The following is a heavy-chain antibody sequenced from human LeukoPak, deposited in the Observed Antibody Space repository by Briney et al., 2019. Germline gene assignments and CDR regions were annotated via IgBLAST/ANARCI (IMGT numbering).Heavy chain of an antibody. J-gene: IGHJ4*02. V-gene: IGHV3-74*01. Sequence: GGSLRLSCAASGLTFSNYAMNWVRQAPGKGLVWVSRSTTDDSTTTYADSVKGRFTISRDNAKNTLYLQMNSLSADDTAVYYCARGDAYSFDHWGQGALVTVSS. D-gene: IGHD3-16*01. CDR3: ARGDAYSFDH. CDR1: GLTFSNYA. CDR2: STTDDSTT.